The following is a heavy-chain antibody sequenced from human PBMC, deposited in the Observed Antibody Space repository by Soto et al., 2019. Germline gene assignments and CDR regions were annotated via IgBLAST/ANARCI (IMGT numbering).Heavy chain of an antibody. CDR1: GFTFSIYC. V-gene: IGHV3-33*01. CDR2: IWYDGSNK. J-gene: IGHJ4*02. Sequence: GGSLRLSGAASGFTFSIYCIHWVRQAPGKGLEWVAVIWYDGSNKYYADSVKGRFTISRDNSKNMLYLQMNSLRAEDTAVYFCARDTQWLVQYYFDYLGQGTLVTVSS. D-gene: IGHD6-19*01. CDR3: ARDTQWLVQYYFDY.